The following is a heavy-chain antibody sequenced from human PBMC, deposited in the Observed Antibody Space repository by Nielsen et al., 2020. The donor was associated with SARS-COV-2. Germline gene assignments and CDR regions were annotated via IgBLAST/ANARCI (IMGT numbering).Heavy chain of an antibody. V-gene: IGHV3-7*03. CDR3: KSEGN. CDR2: IRPDGTGA. Sequence: ETLSLTCAASGFTFSASWMAWVRQAPGKGLEWLSNIRPDGTGANYVDSVKGRFTISRDNAKNLLYLQMGSLRADDTAVYFCKSEGNWGQGTLVTVSS. J-gene: IGHJ4*02. CDR1: GFTFSASW.